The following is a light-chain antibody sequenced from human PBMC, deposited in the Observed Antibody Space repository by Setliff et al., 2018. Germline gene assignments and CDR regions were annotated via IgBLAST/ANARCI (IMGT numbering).Light chain of an antibody. V-gene: IGLV1-44*01. J-gene: IGLJ2*01. CDR1: SSNIGRNG. CDR3: AGWVDSLYAVV. CDR2: SHN. Sequence: QSVLSQPPSASGTPGQRVTISCSGSSSNIGRNGINWYQQFPGMAPKLLISSHNQRPSGVPDRFSASTSGTSASLAISGLQSEDEAEYFCAGWVDSLYAVVFGGGTKVTVL.